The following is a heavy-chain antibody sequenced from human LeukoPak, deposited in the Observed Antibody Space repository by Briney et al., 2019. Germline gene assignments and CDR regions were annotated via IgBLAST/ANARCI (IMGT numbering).Heavy chain of an antibody. CDR2: ISYDGSNK. D-gene: IGHD4-11*01. CDR1: GFTFSSYG. J-gene: IGHJ4*02. Sequence: GGSLRLSCAASGFTFSSYGMHWVRQAPGKGLEWVAVISYDGSNKYYADSVKGRFTISRDNSKNTLYLQMNSLRAEDTAVYYCARGGTTVPHDYWGQGTLVTVSS. V-gene: IGHV3-30*19. CDR3: ARGGTTVPHDY.